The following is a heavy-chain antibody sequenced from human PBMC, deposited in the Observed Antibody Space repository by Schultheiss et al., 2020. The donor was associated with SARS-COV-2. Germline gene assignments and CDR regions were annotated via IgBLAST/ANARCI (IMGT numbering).Heavy chain of an antibody. CDR3: ARNRGGGYDFWSGYHGGFQEEALYGMDV. CDR1: GGSISGYY. V-gene: IGHV4-59*12. Sequence: SETLSLTCTVSGGSISGYYWSWIRQHPGKGLEWIGYIYYSGSTNYNPSLKSRVTISVDTSKNQFSLKLSSVTAADTAVYYCARNRGGGYDFWSGYHGGFQEEALYGMDVWGQGTTVTVSS. J-gene: IGHJ6*02. D-gene: IGHD3-3*01. CDR2: IYYSGST.